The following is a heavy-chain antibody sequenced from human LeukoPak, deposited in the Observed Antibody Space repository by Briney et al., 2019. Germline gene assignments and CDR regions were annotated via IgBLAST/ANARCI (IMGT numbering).Heavy chain of an antibody. Sequence: GGSLRLSCAASGFTFDDYTMHWVRQAPGKGLEWVSLISWDGGSTYYADSVKGRFTISRDNAKNSLYLQMNSLRAEDTAVYYCARAGGYSADAFDIWGQGTMVTVSS. V-gene: IGHV3-43*01. J-gene: IGHJ3*02. CDR1: GFTFDDYT. CDR3: ARAGGYSADAFDI. CDR2: ISWDGGST. D-gene: IGHD6-13*01.